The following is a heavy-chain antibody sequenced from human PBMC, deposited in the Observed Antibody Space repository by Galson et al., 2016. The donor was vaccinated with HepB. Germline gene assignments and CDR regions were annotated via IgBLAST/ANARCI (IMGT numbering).Heavy chain of an antibody. CDR3: ARDRGLLRYYYGMDV. V-gene: IGHV3-33*08. CDR1: GFTFNNYG. J-gene: IGHJ6*02. Sequence: SLRLSCATSGFTFNNYGINWVRQTPGKGLEWVAVISYDGNNRHYADAVKGRLTISRDSSTNTVYLQMNSLRADDTAVYFCARDRGLLRYYYGMDVWGQGTTVTVSS. CDR2: ISYDGNNR. D-gene: IGHD4-17*01.